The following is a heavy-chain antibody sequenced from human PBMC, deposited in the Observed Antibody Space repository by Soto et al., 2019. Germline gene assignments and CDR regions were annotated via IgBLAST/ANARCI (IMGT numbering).Heavy chain of an antibody. D-gene: IGHD2-2*01. Sequence: GGSLRLSCAASGFTFSSYWMSWVRQAPGKGLEWVANIKQDGSEKYYVDSVKGRFTISRDNAKNSLYLQMNSLRAEDTALYYCARLPYCSSTSCYATFDYWGQGTLVTVSS. CDR1: GFTFSSYW. CDR3: ARLPYCSSTSCYATFDY. CDR2: IKQDGSEK. J-gene: IGHJ4*02. V-gene: IGHV3-7*01.